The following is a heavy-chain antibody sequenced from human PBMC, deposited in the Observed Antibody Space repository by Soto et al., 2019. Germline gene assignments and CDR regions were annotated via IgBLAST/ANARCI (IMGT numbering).Heavy chain of an antibody. V-gene: IGHV3-48*01. D-gene: IGHD5-12*01. J-gene: IGHJ5*02. Sequence: GGSLRLSCAASGFTFSSYSMNWVRQAPGKGLEWVSYISSSSSTIYYADSVKGRFTISRDNAKNSLYLQMNSLRAEDTAVYYCARDCRYCEYSGYDLWGQGTLVTVSS. CDR2: ISSSSSTI. CDR3: ARDCRYCEYSGYDL. CDR1: GFTFSSYS.